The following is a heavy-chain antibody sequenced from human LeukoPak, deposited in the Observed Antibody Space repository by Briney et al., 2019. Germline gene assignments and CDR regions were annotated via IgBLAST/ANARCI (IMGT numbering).Heavy chain of an antibody. D-gene: IGHD2-15*01. CDR2: ISYDGSNK. J-gene: IGHJ3*02. V-gene: IGHV3-30*18. Sequence: GGSLRLSCAASGFTFSSYGMHWVRQAPGKGLEWVAVISYDGSNKYYADSVKGRFTISRDNSENTLYLQMNSLRAEDTAVYYCAKDRGGYCSGGSCYWDAFDIWGQGTMVTVSS. CDR3: AKDRGGYCSGGSCYWDAFDI. CDR1: GFTFSSYG.